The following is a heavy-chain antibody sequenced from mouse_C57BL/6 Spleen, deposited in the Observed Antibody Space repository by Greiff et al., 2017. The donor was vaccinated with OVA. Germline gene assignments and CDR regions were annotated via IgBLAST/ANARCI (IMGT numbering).Heavy chain of an antibody. V-gene: IGHV7-3*01. CDR1: GFTFTDYY. J-gene: IGHJ2*01. Sequence: EVMLLEPGAGLVQPGGSLSLSCAASGFTFTDYYMSWVRQPPGQALEWLGFIRNKANGYTTEYSASLKGRFTISRDNSQSILYLQMNALRAEDSATYYCARYYYGSSYVDYWGQGTTLTVSA. CDR3: ARYYYGSSYVDY. CDR2: IRNKANGYTT. D-gene: IGHD1-1*01.